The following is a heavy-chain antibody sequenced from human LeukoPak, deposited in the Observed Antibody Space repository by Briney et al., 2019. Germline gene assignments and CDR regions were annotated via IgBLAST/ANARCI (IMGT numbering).Heavy chain of an antibody. D-gene: IGHD1-26*01. Sequence: GGSLRLSCAVSGFAFRDFAMSWVRQAPGKGLEWVSMVTRSATTYYAGSVMGRFTISRDNSRDTLYLQMDRLRVEGTAVYYCTRMSGWDFQKYHFKRWGQGSLVTVSS. V-gene: IGHV3-23*01. CDR3: TRMSGWDFQKYHFKR. CDR1: GFAFRDFA. J-gene: IGHJ4*02. CDR2: VTRSATT.